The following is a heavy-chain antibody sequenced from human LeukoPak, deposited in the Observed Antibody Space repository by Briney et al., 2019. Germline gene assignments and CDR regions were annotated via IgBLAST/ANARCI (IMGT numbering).Heavy chain of an antibody. Sequence: KHSETLSLTCTVSGGSISSSSYYWGWIRQPPGKGLEWIGSIYYSGSTYYNPSLKSRVTISVDTSKNQFSLKLSSVTAADTAVYYCARSPGWGFYYYYMDVWGKGTTVTVSS. CDR2: IYYSGST. D-gene: IGHD3-16*01. V-gene: IGHV4-39*07. J-gene: IGHJ6*03. CDR3: ARSPGWGFYYYYMDV. CDR1: GGSISSSSYY.